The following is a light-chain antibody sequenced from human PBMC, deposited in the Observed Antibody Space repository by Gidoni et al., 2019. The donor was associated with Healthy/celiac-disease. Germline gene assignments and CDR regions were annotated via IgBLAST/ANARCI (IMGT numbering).Light chain of an antibody. Sequence: QSVLTQPPSVSGPPGQRVTIPCTGSSSNIGAGYDVHWYQQLPGTAPKLLINGNSNRPSGVPDRFSGSKSGTSASLAITGLQAEDEADYYCQSYDSSLSGGVFGGGTKLTVL. V-gene: IGLV1-40*01. J-gene: IGLJ3*02. CDR3: QSYDSSLSGGV. CDR2: GNS. CDR1: SSNIGAGYD.